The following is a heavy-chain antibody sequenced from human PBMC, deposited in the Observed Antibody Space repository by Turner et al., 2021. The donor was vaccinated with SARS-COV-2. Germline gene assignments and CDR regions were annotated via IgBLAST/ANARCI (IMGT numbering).Heavy chain of an antibody. CDR2: IYYSGST. D-gene: IGHD3-10*01. Sequence: QVQLQESCPGLVKPSETLSLTCTVSGGSISSYYWSWIRQPPGKGLEWIGYIYYSGSTNYNPSLKSRVTMSVDTSKNQFSLKLSTVTAADTAVYYCVRGFDYWGQGTLVTVSS. CDR1: GGSISSYY. J-gene: IGHJ4*02. CDR3: VRGFDY. V-gene: IGHV4-59*01.